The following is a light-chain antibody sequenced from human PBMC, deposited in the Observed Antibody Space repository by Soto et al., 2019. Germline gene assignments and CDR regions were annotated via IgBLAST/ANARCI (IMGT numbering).Light chain of an antibody. Sequence: QSALTQSRSVSGSPGQSVTISCTGTSSDVGGYNYVSWYQQHPGKAPKVMIYEVSNRPSGVPDRFSGSKSGNTASLTISGLQAEDEADYYCCSYAGSPRYVLGAGTKVTVL. CDR3: CSYAGSPRYV. CDR2: EVS. J-gene: IGLJ1*01. V-gene: IGLV2-11*01. CDR1: SSDVGGYNY.